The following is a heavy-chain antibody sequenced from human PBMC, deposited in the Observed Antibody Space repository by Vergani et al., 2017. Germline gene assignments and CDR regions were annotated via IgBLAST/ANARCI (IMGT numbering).Heavy chain of an antibody. V-gene: IGHV1-2*02. CDR1: GYTFTGYY. Sequence: QVQLVQSGAEVKKPGASVKVSCKASGYTFTGYYMHWVRQAPGQGLEWMGWNNPNSGGTNYAQKFQGRVTMTRDTSISTAYMELSRLRSDDTAVYYCARRILTGYYDYGMDVWGQGTTVTVSS. CDR3: ARRILTGYYDYGMDV. J-gene: IGHJ6*02. CDR2: NNPNSGGT. D-gene: IGHD3-9*01.